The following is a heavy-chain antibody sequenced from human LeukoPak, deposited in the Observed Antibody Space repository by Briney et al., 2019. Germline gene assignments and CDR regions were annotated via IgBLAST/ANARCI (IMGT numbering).Heavy chain of an antibody. Sequence: GESLEISFQGSGYRFTSYWIGWVRQMPGKGLEWMGIIYPGDSDTRYSPSFQGQVTISADKSIGTAYLQWSSLKASDTAMYFCARHGDYDFPPDIWGQGTLVTVSS. J-gene: IGHJ3*02. CDR2: IYPGDSDT. D-gene: IGHD3-3*01. CDR1: GYRFTSYW. CDR3: ARHGDYDFPPDI. V-gene: IGHV5-51*01.